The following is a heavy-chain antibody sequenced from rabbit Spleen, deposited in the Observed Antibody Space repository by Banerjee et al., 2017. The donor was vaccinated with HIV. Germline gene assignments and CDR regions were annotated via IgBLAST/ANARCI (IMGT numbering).Heavy chain of an antibody. CDR2: INTGSSGST. J-gene: IGHJ3*01. Sequence: QSLEESGGDLVKPGASLTLTCTASGFSFSSSDYMCWVRQAPGKGLEWISCINTGSSGSTWYASWAKGRFTISKPSSTTVTLQMTSLTAADTATYFCARDTSSSFSSYGMDLWGQGTLVTVS. D-gene: IGHD1-1*01. CDR1: GFSFSSSDY. CDR3: ARDTSSSFSSYGMDL. V-gene: IGHV1S40*01.